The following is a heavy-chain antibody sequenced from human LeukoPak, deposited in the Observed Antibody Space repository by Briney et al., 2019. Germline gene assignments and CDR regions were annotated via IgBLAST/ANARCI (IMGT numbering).Heavy chain of an antibody. D-gene: IGHD1-26*01. Sequence: KTSETLSLTCTVSGGSISSHYWSCIPQPPGKGLEWIAYIYYSGSTNYNPSLQSRVTISVDTYKNQLSLKVSSVTAADTAVYYCARHMSSGTYPMDVWGQGTTVTVSS. V-gene: IGHV4-59*08. CDR2: IYYSGST. CDR3: ARHMSSGTYPMDV. CDR1: GGSISSHY. J-gene: IGHJ6*02.